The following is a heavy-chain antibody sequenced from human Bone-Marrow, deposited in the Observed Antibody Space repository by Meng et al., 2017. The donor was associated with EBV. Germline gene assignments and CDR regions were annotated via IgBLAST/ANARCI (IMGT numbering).Heavy chain of an antibody. CDR2: INHSGSN. V-gene: IGHV4-34*01. CDR1: GESVSGYY. CDR3: ARAALDEYQLLED. J-gene: IGHJ1*01. Sequence: QLPQWGAGLLKPLEHLSLTCAVYGESVSGYYWRWIRQPPGKGLEWIGEINHSGSNSYNQSLKSRVTMSVDTSKNHFSLKLTSVTAADTAVYYCARAALDEYQLLEDWGQGTLVTVSS. D-gene: IGHD2-2*01.